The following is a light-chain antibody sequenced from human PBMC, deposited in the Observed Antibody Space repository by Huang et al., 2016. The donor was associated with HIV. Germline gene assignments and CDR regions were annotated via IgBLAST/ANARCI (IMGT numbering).Light chain of an antibody. J-gene: IGKJ3*01. Sequence: EILLPHSPGTLSLSQGERATLSCRASRSVSSSYLAWYQQKPGQAPRLLIYGASSRATGIPDRFSGSGSGTDFTLTISRLEPEDFAVYYCQQYGSSRIFTFGPGTKVDIK. CDR3: QQYGSSRIFT. CDR1: RSVSSSY. V-gene: IGKV3-20*01. CDR2: GAS.